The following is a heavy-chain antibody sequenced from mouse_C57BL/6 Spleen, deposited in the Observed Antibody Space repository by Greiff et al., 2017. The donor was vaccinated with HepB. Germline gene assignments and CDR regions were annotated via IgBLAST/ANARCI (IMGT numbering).Heavy chain of an antibody. Sequence: EVQLQQSGPVLVKPGASVKMSCKASGYTFTDYYMNWVKQSHGKSLEWIGVINPYNGGTSYNQKFKGKATLTVDKSSSTAYMELNSLTSEDSAVYYCARGGYGSSSYYFDYWGQGTTLTVSS. D-gene: IGHD1-1*01. V-gene: IGHV1-19*01. J-gene: IGHJ2*01. CDR3: ARGGYGSSSYYFDY. CDR1: GYTFTDYY. CDR2: INPYNGGT.